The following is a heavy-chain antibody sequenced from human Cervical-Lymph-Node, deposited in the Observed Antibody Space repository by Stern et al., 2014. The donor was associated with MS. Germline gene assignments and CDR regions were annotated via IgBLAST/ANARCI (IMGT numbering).Heavy chain of an antibody. V-gene: IGHV1-46*01. CDR3: ARDVHYCSGSHCYTEQPPFQR. CDR2: INPSDGSP. J-gene: IGHJ1*01. CDR1: GYSFIGYY. Sequence: QVQLVQSGAEMKKPGASVKVSCKASGYSFIGYYIHWVRQAPGQGLEWMGRINPSDGSPTYAEKLQGRFTLISDPSTATVYMELSSLRSDDTAVYYCARDVHYCSGSHCYTEQPPFQRWGQGTLVTVSS. D-gene: IGHD2-15*01.